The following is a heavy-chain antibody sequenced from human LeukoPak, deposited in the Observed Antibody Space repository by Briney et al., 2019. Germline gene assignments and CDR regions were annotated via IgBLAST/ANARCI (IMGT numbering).Heavy chain of an antibody. V-gene: IGHV1-18*01. J-gene: IGHJ3*02. CDR1: GYTFTSYG. CDR3: ARGEDIVVVPAAHPGAFDI. D-gene: IGHD2-2*01. Sequence: GASVKVSCKASGYTFTSYGISWVRQAPGQGLEWMGWISAYNGNTNYAQKLQGRVTMTTDTSTSTAYMELSSLRSEDTAVYYCARGEDIVVVPAAHPGAFDIWGQGTMVTVSS. CDR2: ISAYNGNT.